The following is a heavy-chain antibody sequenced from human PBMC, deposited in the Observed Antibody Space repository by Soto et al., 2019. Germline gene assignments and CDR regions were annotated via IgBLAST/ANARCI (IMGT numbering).Heavy chain of an antibody. V-gene: IGHV4-59*01. Sequence: SETLSLTCTVSGGSISSYYWSWIRQPPGKGLEWIGYIYYSGSTNYNPSLKSRVTISVDTSKNQFSLKLSSVTAADTAVYYCAREYPTMVRGVITNWFDPWGQGTLVTVSS. CDR3: AREYPTMVRGVITNWFDP. D-gene: IGHD3-10*01. CDR2: IYYSGST. J-gene: IGHJ5*02. CDR1: GGSISSYY.